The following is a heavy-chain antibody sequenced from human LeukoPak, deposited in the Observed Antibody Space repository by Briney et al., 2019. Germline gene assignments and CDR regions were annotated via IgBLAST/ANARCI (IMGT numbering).Heavy chain of an antibody. Sequence: GGSLRLSCVPSGFSFSNYAMSWVRQAPGKGLEWVSSISGSGGSTHHVDSVKGRFTISRDKTKNTLYLQMNSLRAEDTAVYYCAKSSYYDASGYYREYYFDSWGQGTLVTVSS. CDR3: AKSSYYDASGYYREYYFDS. D-gene: IGHD3-22*01. CDR2: ISGSGGST. V-gene: IGHV3-23*01. CDR1: GFSFSNYA. J-gene: IGHJ4*02.